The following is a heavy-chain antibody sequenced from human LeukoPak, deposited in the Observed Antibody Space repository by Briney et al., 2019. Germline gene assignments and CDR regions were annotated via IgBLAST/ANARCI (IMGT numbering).Heavy chain of an antibody. CDR2: ISSSGSTI. D-gene: IGHD3-9*01. J-gene: IGHJ3*02. Sequence: GGSLRLSSAASGFTFSSYEMNWVRQAPGKGLEWVSYISSSGSTIYYADSVKGRFTISRDNAKNSLYLQMNSLRAEDTAVYYCARGAYGISDIWGQGTMVTVSS. CDR3: ARGAYGISDI. CDR1: GFTFSSYE. V-gene: IGHV3-48*03.